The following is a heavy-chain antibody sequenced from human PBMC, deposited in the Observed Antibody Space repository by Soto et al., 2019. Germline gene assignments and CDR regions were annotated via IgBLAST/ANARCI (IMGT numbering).Heavy chain of an antibody. Sequence: QVQLVQSGDEVKKPGASVKVSCKASGYIFVNYGIAWVRQAPGQGLEWMGWISPYTGNTHSATKVQGRLTMTTDTSASTANMDLGSPASADTAVYYCVMGDNYVAPAPQDVWGQGTTVTVSS. CDR1: GYIFVNYG. CDR2: ISPYTGNT. CDR3: VMGDNYVAPAPQDV. J-gene: IGHJ6*02. D-gene: IGHD3-16*01. V-gene: IGHV1-18*01.